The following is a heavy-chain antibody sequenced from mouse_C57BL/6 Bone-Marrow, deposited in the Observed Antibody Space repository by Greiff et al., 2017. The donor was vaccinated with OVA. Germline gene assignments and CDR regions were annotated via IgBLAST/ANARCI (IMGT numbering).Heavy chain of an antibody. CDR3: ARSSKLAYFDY. V-gene: IGHV1-82*01. CDR2: IYPGDGDT. D-gene: IGHD4-1*01. J-gene: IGHJ2*01. Sequence: VQLQQSGPELVKPGASVKISCKASGYAFSSSWMNWVKQRPGKGLEWIGRIYPGDGDTNYNGKFKGKATLTADKSSSTAYMQLSSLTSEDSAVYFCARSSKLAYFDYWGQGTTLTVSS. CDR1: GYAFSSSW.